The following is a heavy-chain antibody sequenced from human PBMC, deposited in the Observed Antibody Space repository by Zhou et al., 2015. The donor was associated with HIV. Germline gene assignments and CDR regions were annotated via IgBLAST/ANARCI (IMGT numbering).Heavy chain of an antibody. Sequence: EVQLVESGGGLFQPGGSLRLSCAASGFTVSSNYMTWVRQAPGKGLEWVSVIYSGGDTFYTDSVKGRFTISRDNSKNTLYLQMNSLRAEDTAVYYCARALWGYSYVFDYWGQGTLVTVSS. CDR1: GFTVSSNY. J-gene: IGHJ4*02. V-gene: IGHV3-53*01. CDR3: ARALWGYSYVFDY. D-gene: IGHD5-18*01. CDR2: IYSGGDT.